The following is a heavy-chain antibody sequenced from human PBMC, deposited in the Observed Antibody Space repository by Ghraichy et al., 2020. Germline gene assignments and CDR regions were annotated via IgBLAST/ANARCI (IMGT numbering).Heavy chain of an antibody. D-gene: IGHD1-26*01. CDR1: GFSLSTSGMC. J-gene: IGHJ5*02. Sequence: SGPTLVKPTQTLTLTCTFSGFSLSTSGMCVSWIRQPPGKALEWLARIDWDDDKYYSTSLKTRLTISKDTSKNQVVLKMTNMDPVDTATYYCARIRHGAWALASWGQGTLVTVSS. CDR2: IDWDDDK. V-gene: IGHV2-70*11. CDR3: ARIRHGAWALAS.